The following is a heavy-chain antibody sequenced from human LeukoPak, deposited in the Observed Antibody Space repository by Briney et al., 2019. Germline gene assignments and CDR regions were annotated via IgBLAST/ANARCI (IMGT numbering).Heavy chain of an antibody. CDR1: GFTVSSNY. Sequence: GGSLRLSCAASGFTVSSNYMSWVRQAPGKGLEWVSAISGSGGSTYYADSVKGRFTISRDNSKNTLYLQMNSLRAEDTAVYFCAKDDRRVVVVAATSYWGQGTLVTVSS. CDR3: AKDDRRVVVVAATSY. J-gene: IGHJ4*02. V-gene: IGHV3-23*01. D-gene: IGHD2-15*01. CDR2: ISGSGGST.